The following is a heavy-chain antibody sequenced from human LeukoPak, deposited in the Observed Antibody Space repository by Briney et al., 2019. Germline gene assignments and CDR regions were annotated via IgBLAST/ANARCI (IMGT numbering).Heavy chain of an antibody. CDR2: ISSNGGST. V-gene: IGHV3-64*04. CDR1: GFTFSSYA. CDR3: VREGVFSGSSPPGY. J-gene: IGHJ4*02. Sequence: GGSLRLSCSASGFTFSSYAMHWVRQAPGKGLEYVSAISSNGGSTYYADSVKGRFTISRDNSKNTLYLQMNGLRAEDTAVYYCVREGVFSGSSPPGYWGRGTLVTVSS. D-gene: IGHD6-6*01.